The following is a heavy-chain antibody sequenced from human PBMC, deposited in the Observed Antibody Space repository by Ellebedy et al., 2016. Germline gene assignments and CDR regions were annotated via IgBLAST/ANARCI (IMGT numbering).Heavy chain of an antibody. Sequence: GESLKISXAASGLTFSNYWMHWVRQAPGKGLVWVARINTDGSGIVYAESVTGRFTISRDNAKNTLYVQMNSLRAEDTAVYYCARGHDASGYHSFDLWGRGTLVTVSS. CDR2: INTDGSGI. D-gene: IGHD3-22*01. CDR3: ARGHDASGYHSFDL. CDR1: GLTFSNYW. J-gene: IGHJ2*01. V-gene: IGHV3-74*01.